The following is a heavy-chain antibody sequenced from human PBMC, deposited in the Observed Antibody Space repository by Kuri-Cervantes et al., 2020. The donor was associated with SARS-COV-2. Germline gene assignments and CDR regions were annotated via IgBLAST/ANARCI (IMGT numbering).Heavy chain of an antibody. V-gene: IGHV1-2*02. D-gene: IGHD2-2*01. CDR3: ARLQDIVVVPAASDAFDI. CDR2: INPNSGGT. J-gene: IGHJ3*02. CDR1: GYTFTGYY. Sequence: ASVKVSCKASGYTFTGYYMHWVRQAPGQGLEWMGWINPNSGGTNYAQKFQGRVTMARDTSISTAYMELSRLRSDDTAVYYCARLQDIVVVPAASDAFDIWGQGTMVTVS.